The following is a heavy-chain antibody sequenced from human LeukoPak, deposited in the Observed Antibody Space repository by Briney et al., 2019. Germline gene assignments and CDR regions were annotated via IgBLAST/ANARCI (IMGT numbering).Heavy chain of an antibody. CDR1: GFTVSSNY. CDR3: ARVSENYYYYGMDV. CDR2: IYSGGST. Sequence: PGGSLRLSCAASGFTVSSNYMSWVRQAPGKGLEWVSVIYSGGSTYYANSVKGRFTFSRDNSKNTLYLQMNSLRVEDTAVYYCARVSENYYYYGMDVWGQGTTVTVSS. V-gene: IGHV3-66*02. J-gene: IGHJ6*02.